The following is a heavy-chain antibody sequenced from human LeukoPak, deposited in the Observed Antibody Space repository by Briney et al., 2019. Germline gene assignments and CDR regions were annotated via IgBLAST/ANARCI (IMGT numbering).Heavy chain of an antibody. CDR2: IYYSGST. V-gene: IGHV4-59*01. CDR1: GGSISSYY. CDR3: ARAGVVPAAPDAFDI. Sequence: PSETLSLTCTVSGGSISSYYWSWIRQPPGKGLEWIGYIYYSGSTNYNPSLKSRVTISVDTSKNQFSLKLSSVTAADTAVYYCARAGVVPAAPDAFDIWGQGTMVTVSS. D-gene: IGHD2-2*01. J-gene: IGHJ3*02.